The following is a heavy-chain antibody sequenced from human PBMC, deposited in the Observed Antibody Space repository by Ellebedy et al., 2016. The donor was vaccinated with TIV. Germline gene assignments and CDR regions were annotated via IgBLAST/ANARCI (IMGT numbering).Heavy chain of an antibody. CDR1: GFTFSSYW. V-gene: IGHV3-7*01. CDR3: ACPAVGFWSGYNEH. D-gene: IGHD3-3*01. CDR2: IKQGGSEQ. Sequence: PGGSLRLSCAASGFTFSSYWMSWVRQAPGKGLEWVANIKQGGSEQYYVDSVKGRFTISRDNAKKLLFLQMNNLRVDDTAVYYCACPAVGFWSGYNEHWGQGTLVTVSS. J-gene: IGHJ4*02.